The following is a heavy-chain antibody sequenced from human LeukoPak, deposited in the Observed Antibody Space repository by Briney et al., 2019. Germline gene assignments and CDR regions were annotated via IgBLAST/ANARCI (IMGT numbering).Heavy chain of an antibody. V-gene: IGHV3-23*01. Sequence: GGSLRLSCAASGFTFSTYGMTWVRQAPGKGLEWVSAISISTYYAESVKGQFTISRDNSKNTLYLQMNSLRAEDTAVYYCARYCISSGCDHLHFYGMDVWGQGTTVTVSS. CDR1: GFTFSTYG. CDR3: ARYCISSGCDHLHFYGMDV. J-gene: IGHJ6*02. D-gene: IGHD2-2*01. CDR2: ISIST.